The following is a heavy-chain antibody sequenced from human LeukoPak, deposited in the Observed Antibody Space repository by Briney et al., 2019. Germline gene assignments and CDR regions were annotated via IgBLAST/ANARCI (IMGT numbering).Heavy chain of an antibody. J-gene: IGHJ4*02. CDR1: GFTFDDYG. CDR3: ARDEGFCSSTTCYTYDY. V-gene: IGHV3-20*04. CDR2: LNWNGSST. D-gene: IGHD2-2*02. Sequence: GSLRLSCAASGFTFDDYGMSWVRQVPGKGLEWVSALNWNGSSTAYADSVKGRFTISRDNAKNSLYLQMNSLRAEDTALYYCARDEGFCSSTTCYTYDYWGQGTLVTVSS.